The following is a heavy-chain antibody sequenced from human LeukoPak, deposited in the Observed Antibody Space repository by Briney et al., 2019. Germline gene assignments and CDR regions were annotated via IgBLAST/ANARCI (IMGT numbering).Heavy chain of an antibody. D-gene: IGHD4-17*01. CDR1: GGTFSSYA. CDR2: IIPIFGTA. Sequence: GASVKVSCKASGGTFSSYAISWVRQAPGQGLEWMGGIIPIFGTANYAQKFQGRVTITADESTSTAYMELSSLRSEDTAVYYYARGGQDYGDYGAFDYWGQGTLVTVSS. J-gene: IGHJ4*02. CDR3: ARGGQDYGDYGAFDY. V-gene: IGHV1-69*13.